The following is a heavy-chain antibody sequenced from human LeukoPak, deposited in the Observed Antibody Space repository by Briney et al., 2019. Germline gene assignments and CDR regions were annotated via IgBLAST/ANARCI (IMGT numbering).Heavy chain of an antibody. CDR2: ISGSGGST. J-gene: IGHJ6*02. Sequence: PGGSLRLSCAASGFTFSSYAMSWVRQAPGKGLEWVSAISGSGGSTYYADSVKGRFTIYRDNSKNTQYLQMNSLRAEDTAVYYCATSWGPDTSAFRWGRDGMDVWGQGTTVIVS. CDR3: ATSWGPDTSAFRWGRDGMDV. V-gene: IGHV3-23*01. D-gene: IGHD3-16*01. CDR1: GFTFSSYA.